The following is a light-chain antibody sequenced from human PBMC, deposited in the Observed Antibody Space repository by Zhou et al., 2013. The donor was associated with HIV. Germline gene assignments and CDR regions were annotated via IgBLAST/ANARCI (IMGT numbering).Light chain of an antibody. CDR3: QQSYMTPYS. V-gene: IGKV1-39*01. Sequence: DIQMTQSPSSLSASVGDRVTITCRASQTITTDLNWYQHKPGKAPELLIYGAYTLQSGVPSRFSGSGSATDFSLTISSLQPEDFATYYCQQSYMTPYSFGQGTKLEI. CDR1: QTITTD. CDR2: GAY. J-gene: IGKJ2*03.